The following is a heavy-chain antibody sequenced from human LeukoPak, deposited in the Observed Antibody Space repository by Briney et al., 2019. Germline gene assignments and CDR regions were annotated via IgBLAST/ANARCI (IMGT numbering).Heavy chain of an antibody. CDR2: IRYDGSNK. Sequence: GGSLRLSCAASGFTFSSYGMHWVRQAPGKGLEWVAFIRYDGSNKYYADSVKGRFTISRDNSKNTLYLQMNSLRAEDTAVYYCAKDRSRALDSSPDYWGQGTLVTVSS. J-gene: IGHJ4*02. V-gene: IGHV3-30*02. D-gene: IGHD2-2*03. CDR3: AKDRSRALDSSPDY. CDR1: GFTFSSYG.